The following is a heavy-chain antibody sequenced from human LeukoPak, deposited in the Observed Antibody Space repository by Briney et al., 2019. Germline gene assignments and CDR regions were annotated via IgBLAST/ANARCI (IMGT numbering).Heavy chain of an antibody. CDR2: ISGSGGST. CDR1: GFTFSSYA. V-gene: IGHV3-23*01. D-gene: IGHD2-15*01. J-gene: IGHJ4*02. Sequence: GGSLRLSCAASGFTFSSYAMSWVRQAPGEGLEWVSAISGSGGSTYYADSVKGRVTISRDNSKKTLYLQMNSLRAEGTAVYYCAKGFDIVVVVAATTLHYWGQGTLVTVSS. CDR3: AKGFDIVVVVAATTLHY.